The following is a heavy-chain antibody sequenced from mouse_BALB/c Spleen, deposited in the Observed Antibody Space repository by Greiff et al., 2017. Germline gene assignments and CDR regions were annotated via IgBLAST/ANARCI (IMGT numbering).Heavy chain of an antibody. CDR2: INPSTGYT. Sequence: VQLQQSGAELAKPGASVKMSCKASGYTFTSYWMHWVNQRPGQGLEWIGYINPSTGYTEYNQKFKDKATLTADKSSSTAYMQLSSLTSEDSAVYYCARRDYYGSSYSAMDYWGQGTSVTVSS. CDR1: GYTFTSYW. D-gene: IGHD1-1*01. CDR3: ARRDYYGSSYSAMDY. J-gene: IGHJ4*01. V-gene: IGHV1-7*01.